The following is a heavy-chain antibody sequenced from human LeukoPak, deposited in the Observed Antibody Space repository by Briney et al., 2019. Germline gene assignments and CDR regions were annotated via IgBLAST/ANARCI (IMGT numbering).Heavy chain of an antibody. D-gene: IGHD3-3*01. J-gene: IGHJ5*02. V-gene: IGHV1-46*01. CDR3: ARDRQRATYYDFWSGIYNWFDP. CDR2: INPRGGST. CDR1: GYTFTSYY. Sequence: GASVKVSCKASGYTFTSYYMHWVRQAAGQGLEWMGIINPRGGSTSYAQKFQGRVTMTRDMSPRPVYMELSSLRSEDTAVYYCARDRQRATYYDFWSGIYNWFDPWGQGTLVTVSS.